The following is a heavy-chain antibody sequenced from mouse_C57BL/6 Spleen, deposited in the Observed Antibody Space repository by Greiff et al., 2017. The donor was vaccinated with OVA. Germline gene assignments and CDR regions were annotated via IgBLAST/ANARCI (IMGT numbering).Heavy chain of an antibody. CDR3: ARCPLYGHYAMDY. D-gene: IGHD1-1*02. CDR2: IYPGDGDT. J-gene: IGHJ4*01. V-gene: IGHV1-80*01. CDR1: GYAFSSYW. Sequence: QVQLKESGAELVKPGASVKISCKASGYAFSSYWMNWVKQRPGQGLEWIGQIYPGDGDTNYNGKFKGKATLTADKSSSTAYMQLSSLTSEDSAVYFCARCPLYGHYAMDYWGQGTSVTVSS.